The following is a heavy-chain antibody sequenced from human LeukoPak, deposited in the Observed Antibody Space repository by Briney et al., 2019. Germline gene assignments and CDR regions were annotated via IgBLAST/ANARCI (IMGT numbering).Heavy chain of an antibody. CDR3: ARRYGSGSPRSLYMDV. CDR1: GFTFSNYA. CDR2: ITGSDGRT. D-gene: IGHD3-10*01. J-gene: IGHJ6*03. V-gene: IGHV3-23*01. Sequence: PGGSLRLSCAASGFTFSNYAMTWVRQAPGKGLEWISTITGSDGRTYYADSVKGRFTISRDNYKNSLFLQMNSLRAEDTAIYYCARRYGSGSPRSLYMDVWGKGTTVTISS.